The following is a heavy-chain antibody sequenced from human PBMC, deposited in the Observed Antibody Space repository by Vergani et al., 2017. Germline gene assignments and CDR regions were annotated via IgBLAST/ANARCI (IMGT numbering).Heavy chain of an antibody. CDR3: ARQTRGYSYGTGGMDV. J-gene: IGHJ6*02. D-gene: IGHD5-18*01. CDR1: GYSFTSYW. V-gene: IGHV5-51*01. CDR2: IYPGDSDT. Sequence: EVQLVQSGAEVKKPGESLKISCKGSGYSFTSYWIGWGRQMPGKGLEWMGIIYPGDSDTSYSPSFQGQVTISADKSISTAYLQWSSLKASDTAMYYCARQTRGYSYGTGGMDVWGQGTTVTVSS.